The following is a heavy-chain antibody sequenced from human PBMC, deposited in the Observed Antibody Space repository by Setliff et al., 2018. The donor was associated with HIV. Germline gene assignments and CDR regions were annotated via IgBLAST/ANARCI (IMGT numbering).Heavy chain of an antibody. V-gene: IGHV4-4*08. D-gene: IGHD3-10*02. CDR2: IYARGST. J-gene: IGHJ4*02. CDR1: GGSISSNY. CDR3: ASVTLFVRFDF. Sequence: SETLSLTCSVSGGSISSNYWSWIRQSPGKGLEWIAYIYARGSTNYKPSPKSRVTISLNTSKNQFSLKLSSVTAADTAVYYCASVTLFVRFDFWGLGTLVTVSS.